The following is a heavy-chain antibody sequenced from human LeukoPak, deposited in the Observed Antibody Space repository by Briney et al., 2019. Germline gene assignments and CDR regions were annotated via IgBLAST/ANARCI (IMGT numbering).Heavy chain of an antibody. V-gene: IGHV3-53*01. D-gene: IGHD3-22*01. CDR1: GFTVSSNY. J-gene: IGHJ4*02. CDR2: VYSGGST. CDR3: ARVGSSGYCDY. Sequence: GGSLRLSCAASGFTVSSNYMSWVRQAPGKGLEWVSIVYSGGSTFYADSVKGRFTISRDNSKNTLYLQMNSLRAEDTAVYYCARVGSSGYCDYWGQGTLVTVSS.